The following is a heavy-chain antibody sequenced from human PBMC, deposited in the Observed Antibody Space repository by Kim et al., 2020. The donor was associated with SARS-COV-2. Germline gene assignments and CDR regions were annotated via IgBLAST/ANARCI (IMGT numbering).Heavy chain of an antibody. CDR1: GGTFSSYA. CDR2: IIPLLGIA. V-gene: IGHV1-69*04. Sequence: SVKVSCKASGGTFSSYAISWVRQAPGQGLEWMGRIIPLLGIANYAQKFQGRVTITADKSTSTAYMELSSLRSEDTAVYYCPRGGSGTWGVDDCHDMDVW. D-gene: IGHD1-7*01. J-gene: IGHJ6*03. CDR3: PRGGSGTWGVDDCHDMDV.